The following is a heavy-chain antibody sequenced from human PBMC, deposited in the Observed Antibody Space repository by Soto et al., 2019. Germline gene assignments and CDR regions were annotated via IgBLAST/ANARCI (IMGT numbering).Heavy chain of an antibody. V-gene: IGHV4-59*08. CDR1: GGSISSYY. D-gene: IGHD4-4*01. J-gene: IGHJ5*02. CDR3: ARQLFDWLTTVTTGWFDP. Sequence: SETLSLTCTVSGGSISSYYWSWIRQPPGKGLEWIGYIYYSGSTNYNPSLKSRVTISVDTSKNQFSLKLSSVTAADTAVYYCARQLFDWLTTVTTGWFDPWGQGTLVTVSS. CDR2: IYYSGST.